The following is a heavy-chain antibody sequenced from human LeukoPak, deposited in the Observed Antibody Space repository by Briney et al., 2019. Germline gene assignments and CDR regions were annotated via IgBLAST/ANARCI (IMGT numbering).Heavy chain of an antibody. CDR1: GGSISSYY. CDR2: VYYSGST. J-gene: IGHJ2*01. V-gene: IGHV4-59*01. D-gene: IGHD4-23*01. CDR3: ARDLGKPWYFDL. Sequence: PSETLSLTCTVSGGSISSYYWSWIRQPPGKGLEWIGYVYYSGSTNYNPSLKSRVTISVDTSKNQFSLKLSSVTAADTAVYYCARDLGKPWYFDLWGRGTLVTVSS.